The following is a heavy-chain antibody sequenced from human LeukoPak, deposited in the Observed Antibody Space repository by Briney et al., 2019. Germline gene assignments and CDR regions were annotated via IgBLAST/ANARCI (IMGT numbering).Heavy chain of an antibody. V-gene: IGHV4-59*01. CDR2: IYYSGST. J-gene: IGHJ4*02. CDR3: ARDPFGNYPPSGF. D-gene: IGHD1-7*01. Sequence: SETLSLTCTVSGGSISSYYWSWIRQPPGKGLEWIGYIYYSGSTNYNPSLKSRVTISVDTSKNQFSLKLSSVTAADTAVYYCARDPFGNYPPSGFWGQGTLVTVSS. CDR1: GGSISSYY.